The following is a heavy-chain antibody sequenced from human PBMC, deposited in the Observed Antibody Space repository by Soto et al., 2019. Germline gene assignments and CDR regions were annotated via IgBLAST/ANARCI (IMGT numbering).Heavy chain of an antibody. V-gene: IGHV3-30*04. CDR1: GFIFKNYA. D-gene: IGHD2-15*01. J-gene: IGHJ4*02. CDR2: ITRDGYNK. CDR3: TTSSGGSTSVGMDY. Sequence: GGSMRLSCAVSGFIFKNYALNWVRQAPGKGLGWVASITRDGYNKYYADSVKGRFTISRGNSKNTRCLQMSDLRVEASPVYYRTTSSGGSTSVGMDYWGPGTLVTVSS.